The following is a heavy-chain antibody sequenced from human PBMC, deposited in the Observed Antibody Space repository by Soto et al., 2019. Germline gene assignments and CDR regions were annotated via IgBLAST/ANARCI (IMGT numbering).Heavy chain of an antibody. Sequence: LSLTCTVSGGSVRSGSYYWSWIRQPPGKGLEWIGYIYYSGGTNYNPSLKSRVTISVDTSKNQFSLKLSSVTAADTAVYYCARDLVDTATENYYYYGMDVWGQGTTVTVSS. CDR1: GGSVRSGSYY. D-gene: IGHD5-18*01. V-gene: IGHV4-61*01. CDR3: ARDLVDTATENYYYYGMDV. J-gene: IGHJ6*02. CDR2: IYYSGGT.